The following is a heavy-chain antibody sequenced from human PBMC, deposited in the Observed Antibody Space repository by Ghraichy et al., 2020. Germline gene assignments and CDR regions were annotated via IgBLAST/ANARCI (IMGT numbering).Heavy chain of an antibody. Sequence: SETLSLTCTVSGGSISSYYWSWIRQPPGKGLEWIGYIYYSGSTNYNPSLKSRVTISVDTSKNQFSLKLSSVTAADTAVYYCAGGGSGWYFIWGQGTLVTVSS. CDR1: GGSISSYY. V-gene: IGHV4-59*01. CDR2: IYYSGST. D-gene: IGHD6-19*01. CDR3: AGGGSGWYFI. J-gene: IGHJ4*02.